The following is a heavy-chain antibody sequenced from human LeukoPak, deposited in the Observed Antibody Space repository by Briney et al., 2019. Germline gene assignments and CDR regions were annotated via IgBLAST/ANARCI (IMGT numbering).Heavy chain of an antibody. D-gene: IGHD2-15*01. V-gene: IGHV3-7*01. Sequence: GGSLRLSCAASGFTFSSYWMSWVRQAPGKGLEWVANIKHDGSEKYYVASVKGRFTISRDNAKNSLYLQMNRLRAEDTAVYYCARDLQYCSGGSCYSKGPKDYWGQGTLVTVSS. CDR3: ARDLQYCSGGSCYSKGPKDY. CDR2: IKHDGSEK. CDR1: GFTFSSYW. J-gene: IGHJ4*02.